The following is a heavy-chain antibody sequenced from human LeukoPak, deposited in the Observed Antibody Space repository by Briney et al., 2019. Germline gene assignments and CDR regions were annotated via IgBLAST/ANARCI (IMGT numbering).Heavy chain of an antibody. CDR3: AKVTYGSGTYGAFDS. D-gene: IGHD3-10*01. CDR1: GFTFSYFY. CDR2: ISSSGSTI. V-gene: IGHV3-11*01. J-gene: IGHJ4*02. Sequence: GGSLRLSCAASGFTFSYFYMTWIRQAPGKGLEWVSYISSSGSTIYYADSVKGRFTISRDNSKNTLYLQMNSLRVEDTAVYYCAKVTYGSGTYGAFDSWGQGTLVTVSS.